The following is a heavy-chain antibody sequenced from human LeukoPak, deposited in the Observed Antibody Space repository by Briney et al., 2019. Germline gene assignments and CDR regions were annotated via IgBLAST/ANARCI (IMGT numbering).Heavy chain of an antibody. J-gene: IGHJ4*02. CDR2: IKEDESAK. CDR3: ARDVGGSLDY. CDR1: GFTFRSYW. Sequence: PGGSLRLSCAASGFTFRSYWMAWVRQTPGKGLEWVANIKEDESAKHQADSVKGRFTISRDNAQNLVYLQMSSLRGEDTAVYYCARDVGGSLDYWAQGPLVTVSS. D-gene: IGHD1-26*01. V-gene: IGHV3-7*01.